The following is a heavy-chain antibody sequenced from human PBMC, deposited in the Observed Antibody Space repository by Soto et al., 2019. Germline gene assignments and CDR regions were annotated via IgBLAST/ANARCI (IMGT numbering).Heavy chain of an antibody. V-gene: IGHV1-3*05. D-gene: IGHD3-22*01. Sequence: QVQLVQSGAEEKKPGASVKVSCKASGYTFTSYAMHWVRQAPGQRLEWMGWINAGNGNTKYSQKFQGRVTITRDTSASTAYMELSSLRSEDTAVYYCARGSGYYYWDDYWGQGTLVTVCS. CDR2: INAGNGNT. CDR1: GYTFTSYA. CDR3: ARGSGYYYWDDY. J-gene: IGHJ4*02.